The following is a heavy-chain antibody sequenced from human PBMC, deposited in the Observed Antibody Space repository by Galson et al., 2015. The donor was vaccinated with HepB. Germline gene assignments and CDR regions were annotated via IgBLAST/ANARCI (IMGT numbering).Heavy chain of an antibody. Sequence: SLRLSCAASGFTFSSYAMSWVRQAPGKGLEWVSAISGSGGSTYYANSVKGRFTISRDNSKNTLYLQMNSLRAEDTAVYYCAKDQYYGSGSYYYYYGMDVWGQGTTVTVSS. CDR3: AKDQYYGSGSYYYYYGMDV. D-gene: IGHD3-10*01. CDR2: ISGSGGST. J-gene: IGHJ6*02. CDR1: GFTFSSYA. V-gene: IGHV3-23*01.